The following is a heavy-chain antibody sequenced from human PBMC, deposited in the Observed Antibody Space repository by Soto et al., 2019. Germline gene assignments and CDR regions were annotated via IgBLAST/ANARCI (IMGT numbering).Heavy chain of an antibody. V-gene: IGHV3-30*18. D-gene: IGHD4-17*01. Sequence: QVQLVESGGGVVQPGRSLRLSFAASGFTFSNYGMHWVRQAPGKGLEWVAVISYHGSDKYYADSVKGRFTISRDNSRSALYLQMDSLRAEDTAVYYCAKDHVTTTVTTVRYWGQGPLVTVSS. CDR1: GFTFSNYG. CDR2: ISYHGSDK. J-gene: IGHJ4*02. CDR3: AKDHVTTTVTTVRY.